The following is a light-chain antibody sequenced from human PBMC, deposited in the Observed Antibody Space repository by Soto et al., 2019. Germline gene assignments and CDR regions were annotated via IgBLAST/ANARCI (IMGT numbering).Light chain of an antibody. V-gene: IGLV2-14*03. J-gene: IGLJ1*01. CDR2: DVS. CDR3: SSYTSSSTLSTYV. CDR1: SSDVGGYNY. Sequence: QSALTQPASRSGSPGHSMTISCTGTSSDVGGYNYVSWYQHHPGKAPKLMIYDVSNRPSGVSNRFSGSKSGNTASLIISGLQAEYEADYYCSSYTSSSTLSTYVFGTGTKVTVL.